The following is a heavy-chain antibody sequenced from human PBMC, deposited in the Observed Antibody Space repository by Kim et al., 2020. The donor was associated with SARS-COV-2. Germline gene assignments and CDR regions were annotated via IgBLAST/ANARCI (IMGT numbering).Heavy chain of an antibody. J-gene: IGHJ6*03. D-gene: IGHD6-13*01. Sequence: RFTISRDNSKNTLYLQMNSLRAEDTAVYYCAKEMSSSWYPTDYYYYYMDVWGKGTTVTVSS. V-gene: IGHV3-30*02. CDR3: AKEMSSSWYPTDYYYYYMDV.